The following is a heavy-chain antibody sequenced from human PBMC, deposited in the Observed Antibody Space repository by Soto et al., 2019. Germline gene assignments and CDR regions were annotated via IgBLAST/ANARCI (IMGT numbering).Heavy chain of an antibody. V-gene: IGHV3-23*01. CDR1: GVTFSSYA. CDR3: AKAGDSSGFSYYFDY. CDR2: ISGSGGST. Sequence: PGGPLRLSCSASGVTFSSYAMSWVRQAPGKGLERVSAISGSGGSTYYADSVKGRFTISRDNSKNTLYLQMNSLRADDTAVYYCAKAGDSSGFSYYFDYWGQGTLVTVSS. J-gene: IGHJ4*02. D-gene: IGHD3-22*01.